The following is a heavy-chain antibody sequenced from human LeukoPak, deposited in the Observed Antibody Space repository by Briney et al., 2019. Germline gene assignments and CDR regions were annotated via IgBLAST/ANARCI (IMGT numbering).Heavy chain of an antibody. CDR1: GYTFTSYA. CDR3: AREGRPGDYDY. Sequence: ASVKVSCKASGYTFTSYAMHWVRQAPGQRLEWMGWINAGNGNTKYSQKSQGRVTITRDTSASTAYMELSSLRSEDTAVYYCAREGRPGDYDYWGQGTLVTVSS. CDR2: INAGNGNT. J-gene: IGHJ4*02. D-gene: IGHD4-17*01. V-gene: IGHV1-3*01.